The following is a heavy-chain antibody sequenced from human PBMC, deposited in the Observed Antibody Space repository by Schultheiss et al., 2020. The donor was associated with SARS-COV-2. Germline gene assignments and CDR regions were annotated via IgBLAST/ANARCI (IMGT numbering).Heavy chain of an antibody. D-gene: IGHD5-18*01. Sequence: SETLSLTCTVSGGSFSSSSYYWGWIRQPPGKGLEWIGSIYYSGSTYYNPSLKSRVTISVDTSKNQFSLKLSSVTAADTAVYYCARFPWDTAMVGAFYFDYWGQGTLVTVAS. J-gene: IGHJ4*02. V-gene: IGHV4-39*01. CDR3: ARFPWDTAMVGAFYFDY. CDR1: GGSFSSSSYY. CDR2: IYYSGST.